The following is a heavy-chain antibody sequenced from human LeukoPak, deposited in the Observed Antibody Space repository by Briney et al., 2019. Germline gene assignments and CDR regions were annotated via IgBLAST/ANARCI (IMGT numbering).Heavy chain of an antibody. D-gene: IGHD3-16*01. CDR2: INPNSGGT. CDR3: ARGGIQTHYDY. V-gene: IGHV1-2*02. Sequence: ASVNVSCKSSGYIFTDHFIHWVRQAPGQGLEWMGWINPNSGGTNNAQKFQGRVTMTRDTSISTAYMELGRLRSDDTAVYYCARGGIQTHYDYWGQGTLVTVSS. J-gene: IGHJ4*02. CDR1: GYIFTDHF.